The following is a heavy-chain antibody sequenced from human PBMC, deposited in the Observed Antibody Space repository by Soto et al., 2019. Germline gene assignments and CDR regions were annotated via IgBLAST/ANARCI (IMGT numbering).Heavy chain of an antibody. D-gene: IGHD5-18*01. V-gene: IGHV3-73*01. CDR2: IRSKANSYAT. Sequence: GGFLRLSCAASGFTFSGSAMHWVRQDYGKGLEWVGRIRSKANSYATAYAASVKGRFTISRDDSKNTAYLQMNSLKTEDTAVYYCTSAMVFVGAFDIWGQGTMVTVSS. J-gene: IGHJ3*02. CDR1: GFTFSGSA. CDR3: TSAMVFVGAFDI.